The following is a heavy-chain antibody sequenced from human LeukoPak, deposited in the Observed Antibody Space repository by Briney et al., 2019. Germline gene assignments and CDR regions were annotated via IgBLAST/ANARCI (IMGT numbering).Heavy chain of an antibody. D-gene: IGHD3-3*01. V-gene: IGHV1-69*13. J-gene: IGHJ5*02. CDR2: IIPIFGTA. Sequence: SVKVSCKASGGTFSSYAISRVRQAPGQGLEWMGGIIPIFGTANYAQKFQGRVTITADESTSTAYMELSSLRSEDTAVYYCARSPAFGVVIIRNWFDPWGQGTLVTVSS. CDR3: ARSPAFGVVIIRNWFDP. CDR1: GGTFSSYA.